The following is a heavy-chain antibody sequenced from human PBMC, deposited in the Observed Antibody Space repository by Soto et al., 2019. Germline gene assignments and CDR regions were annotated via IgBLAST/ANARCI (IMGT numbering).Heavy chain of an antibody. CDR1: GGSFSGYY. J-gene: IGHJ6*03. Sequence: SETLSLTCAVYGGSFSGYYWSWIRQPPGNGLEWIGEINHSGSTNYNPSLKSRVTISVDTSKNQFSLKLSSVTAADTAVYYCARGRITVTTYYYYYYMDVWGKGTTVTVSS. CDR2: INHSGST. V-gene: IGHV4-34*01. CDR3: ARGRITVTTYYYYYYMDV. D-gene: IGHD4-4*01.